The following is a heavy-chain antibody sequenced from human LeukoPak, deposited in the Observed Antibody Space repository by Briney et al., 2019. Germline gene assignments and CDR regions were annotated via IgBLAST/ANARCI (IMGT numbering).Heavy chain of an antibody. Sequence: GASVKVSCKTSGYTFTKYLIHWVRQAPGQGLEWMGTINPQGDITNYAQRFQGRITLTEDTSTSTVYMELSSLTSEDTAVYYCARPSYCVADGCGYWLDPWGPGTLVTVSS. V-gene: IGHV1-46*01. J-gene: IGHJ5*02. CDR3: ARPSYCVADGCGYWLDP. CDR2: INPQGDIT. D-gene: IGHD2-21*01. CDR1: GYTFTKYL.